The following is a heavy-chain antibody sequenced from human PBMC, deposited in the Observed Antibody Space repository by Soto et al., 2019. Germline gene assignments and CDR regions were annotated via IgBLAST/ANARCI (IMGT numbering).Heavy chain of an antibody. CDR1: GGSFSGYY. Sequence: SETLSLTCAVYGGSFSGYYWSWIRQPPGMGLEWIGEIKHSGSTKYNPSLKSRVTIPVDRSKNQFSLKLSSVTAADTAVYYCARGDILTGYSYWGQGTLVTVSS. J-gene: IGHJ4*02. CDR3: ARGDILTGYSY. D-gene: IGHD3-9*01. V-gene: IGHV4-34*01. CDR2: IKHSGST.